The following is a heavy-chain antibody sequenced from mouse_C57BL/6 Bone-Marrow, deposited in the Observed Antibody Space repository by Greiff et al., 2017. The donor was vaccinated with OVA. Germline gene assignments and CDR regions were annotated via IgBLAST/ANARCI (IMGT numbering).Heavy chain of an antibody. D-gene: IGHD2-5*01. Sequence: VQLQQSGPGLVQPSQSLSITCTVSGFSLTSYGVHWVRQSPGKGLEWLGVIWSGGSTDYNAAFITRLSISKDNSTSQVFFKMNSLHADDTARYYCARKRYSKGARAMDYWGQGTSVTVSS. CDR1: GFSLTSYG. CDR3: ARKRYSKGARAMDY. CDR2: IWSGGST. J-gene: IGHJ4*01. V-gene: IGHV2-2*01.